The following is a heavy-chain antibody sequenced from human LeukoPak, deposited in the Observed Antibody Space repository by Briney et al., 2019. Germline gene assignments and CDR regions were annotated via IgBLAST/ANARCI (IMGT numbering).Heavy chain of an antibody. CDR1: GGSFSGYY. V-gene: IGHV4-34*01. D-gene: IGHD3-3*01. CDR2: INHSGST. CDR3: ARAGYDFWSGYYPTAFDY. J-gene: IGHJ4*02. Sequence: SETLSLTCAVYGGSFSGYYWSWIRQPPGKGLEWIGEINHSGSTNYNPSLKSRVTISVDTSKNQFFLKLSSVTAADTAVYYCARAGYDFWSGYYPTAFDYWGQGTLVTVSS.